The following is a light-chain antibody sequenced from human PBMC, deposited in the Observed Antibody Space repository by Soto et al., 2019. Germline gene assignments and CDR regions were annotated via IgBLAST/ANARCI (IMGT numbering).Light chain of an antibody. J-gene: IGKJ1*01. CDR3: QQYGSPWT. V-gene: IGKV3-20*01. CDR1: QSIRRNR. Sequence: ETVLTQSPGTLSLSPRKRASLSCTASQSIRRNRLDWYQHKPGQTPRLLIYGASSRATGIPDRFSGSGSGTDFTLTISRLEPEDFAVHYCQQYGSPWTFGQGTKVEMK. CDR2: GAS.